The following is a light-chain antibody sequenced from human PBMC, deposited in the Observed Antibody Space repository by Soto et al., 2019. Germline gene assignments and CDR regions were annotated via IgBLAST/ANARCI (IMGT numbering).Light chain of an antibody. CDR1: QTGNNNY. J-gene: IGKJ1*01. Sequence: IVLTQSPGTLSLSPGERATLSCRASQTGNNNYLAWYQHKSGQAPRLLIYGVYTRASGIPDRFSGSGSGTEFTLTITRLEPEDSAVYVCQHYGYSQWTFGQGTKVEIK. CDR2: GVY. V-gene: IGKV3-20*01. CDR3: QHYGYSQWT.